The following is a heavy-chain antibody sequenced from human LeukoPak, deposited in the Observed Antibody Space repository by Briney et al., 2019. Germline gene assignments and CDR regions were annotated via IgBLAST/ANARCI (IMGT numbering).Heavy chain of an antibody. Sequence: ASVKVSCKASGYTFTGYYMHWVRQAPGQGLEWMGWINPNSGGTNYAQKFQGRVTMTRDTSISTAYMELSRLRSDDTAVYYCARDEWRGSRTKKYYFDYWGQGTLVTVSS. J-gene: IGHJ4*02. D-gene: IGHD1-14*01. CDR2: INPNSGGT. CDR3: ARDEWRGSRTKKYYFDY. CDR1: GYTFTGYY. V-gene: IGHV1-2*02.